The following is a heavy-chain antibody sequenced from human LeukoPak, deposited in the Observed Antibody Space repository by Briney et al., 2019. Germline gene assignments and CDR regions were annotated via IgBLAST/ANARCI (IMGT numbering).Heavy chain of an antibody. J-gene: IGHJ4*02. CDR1: GFTFSSYW. V-gene: IGHV3-74*01. CDR2: INSDGSST. D-gene: IGHD5-18*01. Sequence: GGSLRLSCAASGFTFSSYWMHWVRQAPGKGLVWVSRINSDGSSTSYADSVKGRFTTSRDNAKNTLYLQMNSLRVEDTAVYYCARVYSYGYPYFDYWGQGTLVTVSS. CDR3: ARVYSYGYPYFDY.